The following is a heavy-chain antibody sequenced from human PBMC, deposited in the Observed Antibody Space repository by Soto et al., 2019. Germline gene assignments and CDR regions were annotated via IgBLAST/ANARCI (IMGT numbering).Heavy chain of an antibody. V-gene: IGHV1-69*06. J-gene: IGHJ4*02. CDR1: GGTFSSYA. Sequence: QVQLVQSGAEVKKPGSSVKVSCKASGGTFSSYAISWVRQAPGQGLEWMGGIIPIFGTANYAQKFQGRVTITADKSTSTAYMELSSLRSEDTDVYYCARDRGNVDTAMVGVFDYWGQGTLVTVSS. CDR2: IIPIFGTA. D-gene: IGHD5-18*01. CDR3: ARDRGNVDTAMVGVFDY.